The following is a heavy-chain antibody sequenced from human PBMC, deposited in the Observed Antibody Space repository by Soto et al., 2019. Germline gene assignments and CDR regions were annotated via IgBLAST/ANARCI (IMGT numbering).Heavy chain of an antibody. CDR3: ARSRVIIWSWFDP. CDR1: GGSISSGGYS. D-gene: IGHD3-3*01. CDR2: IYHSGST. V-gene: IGHV4-30-2*01. J-gene: IGHJ5*02. Sequence: PSDTLALTSALSGGSISSGGYSWSWIRQPPGKGLEWIGYIYHSGSTYYNPSLKSRVTISVDRSKNQFSLKLSSVTAADTAVYYCARSRVIIWSWFDPWGQGTPVTVSS.